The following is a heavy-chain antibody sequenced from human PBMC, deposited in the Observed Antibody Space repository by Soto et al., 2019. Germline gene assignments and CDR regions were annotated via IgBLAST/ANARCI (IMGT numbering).Heavy chain of an antibody. CDR2: INPNSGGT. CDR1: GYTFTGYY. CDR3: ARDRWGYSGYDAGVVYYYYYGMDV. J-gene: IGHJ6*02. V-gene: IGHV1-2*04. Sequence: GASVKVSCKASGYTFTGYYVHWVRQAPGQGLEWMGWINPNSGGTNYAQKFQGWVTMTRDTSISTAYMEPSRLRSDDTAVYYCARDRWGYSGYDAGVVYYYYYGMDVWG. D-gene: IGHD5-12*01.